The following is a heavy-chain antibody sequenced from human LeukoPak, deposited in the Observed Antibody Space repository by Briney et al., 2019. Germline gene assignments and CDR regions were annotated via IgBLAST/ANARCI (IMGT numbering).Heavy chain of an antibody. CDR3: ARVPRVGYGDYVGHWFAP. CDR1: GGTFSSYA. V-gene: IGHV1-69*04. J-gene: IGHJ5*02. D-gene: IGHD4-17*01. Sequence: SVKVSCKASGGTFSSYAISWVRQAPGQGLEWMGRIIPMVGITDYAQNFQGRVTITADKTTSTAYMELSSLTSEDTAVYYCARVPRVGYGDYVGHWFAPWGQGTLVTVSS. CDR2: IIPMVGIT.